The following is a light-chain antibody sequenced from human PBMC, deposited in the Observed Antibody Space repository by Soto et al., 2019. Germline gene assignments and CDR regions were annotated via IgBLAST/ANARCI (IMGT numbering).Light chain of an antibody. CDR1: QSVSSSY. Sequence: EIVLTQSPGTLSLSPGERATLSCRASQSVSSSYLAWYQQKPGQAPRLLIYGASSRATGIPDRFSGSGSGTDFTLTISRLDPEDFAVYYCQQYNKWPLTFGGGTKLEIK. CDR2: GAS. V-gene: IGKV3-20*01. J-gene: IGKJ4*01. CDR3: QQYNKWPLT.